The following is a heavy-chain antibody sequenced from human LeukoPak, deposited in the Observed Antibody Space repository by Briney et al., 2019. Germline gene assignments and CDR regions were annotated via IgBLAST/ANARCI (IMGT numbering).Heavy chain of an antibody. J-gene: IGHJ4*02. D-gene: IGHD2-8*01. CDR3: ARVEYCIKGVCVNFDY. CDR1: GYTFTGPY. V-gene: IGHV1-2*02. Sequence: ASVKVSCKASGYTFTGPYIHWIRQAPGQGLEWMGWTNPNSGGTKYAQKFQGRVTMTRDTSINTAYMELSRLRSDDTAVYYCARVEYCIKGVCVNFDYWGQGTLVTVST. CDR2: TNPNSGGT.